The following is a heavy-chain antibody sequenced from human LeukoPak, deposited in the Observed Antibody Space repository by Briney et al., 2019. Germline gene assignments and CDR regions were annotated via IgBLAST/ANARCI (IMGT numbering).Heavy chain of an antibody. J-gene: IGHJ4*02. CDR1: GFAFSDYT. V-gene: IGHV3-21*01. CDR2: ISSSSTYI. Sequence: GGSLRLSCAASGFAFSDYTMNWVRQAAGKGLEWVSSISSSSTYIYYADSVKGRFTISRDNAKNSLYLLMNNLRADDTAVYYCAREPRAVVGPWGDYWGQGNLVTVSS. CDR3: AREPRAVVGPWGDY. D-gene: IGHD6-19*01.